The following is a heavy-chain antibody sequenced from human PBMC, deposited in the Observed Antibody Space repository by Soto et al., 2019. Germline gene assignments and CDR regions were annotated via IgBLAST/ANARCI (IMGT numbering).Heavy chain of an antibody. V-gene: IGHV2-5*01. CDR2: IYWNDDK. CDR3: AHSRDSSGIDY. D-gene: IGHD6-19*01. CDR1: GFSLSTSGVG. J-gene: IGHJ4*02. Sequence: SGPTLVNPTQTLTLTCTFSGFSLSTSGVGVGWTRQPPGKALEWLALIYWNDDKRYSPSLKSRLTITKDTSKNQVVLTMTNMDPVDTATYYCAHSRDSSGIDYWGQGTLVTVSS.